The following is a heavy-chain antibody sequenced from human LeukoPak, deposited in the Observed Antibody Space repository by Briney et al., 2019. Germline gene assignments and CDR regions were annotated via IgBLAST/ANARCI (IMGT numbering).Heavy chain of an antibody. Sequence: ASVKVSCKASGGTFSSYAISWVRQAPGQGLEWMGGIIPIFGTANYAQKFQGRVTITTDESTSTAYMELSSLRSEDTAVYYCARDWDDYGDSWGQGTLVTVSS. D-gene: IGHD1-26*01. V-gene: IGHV1-69*05. J-gene: IGHJ4*02. CDR2: IIPIFGTA. CDR3: ARDWDDYGDS. CDR1: GGTFSSYA.